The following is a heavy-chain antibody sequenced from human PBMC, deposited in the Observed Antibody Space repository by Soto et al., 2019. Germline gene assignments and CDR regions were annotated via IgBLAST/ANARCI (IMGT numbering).Heavy chain of an antibody. V-gene: IGHV1-69*13. D-gene: IGHD6-19*01. CDR1: GGTFSSYA. CDR3: ARDLGAVAGIADLDY. CDR2: IIPIFGTA. J-gene: IGHJ4*02. Sequence: SVKVSCKASGGTFSSYAISWVRQAPVQGLEWMGGIIPIFGTANYAQKFQGRVTITADESTSTAYMELSSLRSEDTAVYYCARDLGAVAGIADLDYWGQGTLVTVST.